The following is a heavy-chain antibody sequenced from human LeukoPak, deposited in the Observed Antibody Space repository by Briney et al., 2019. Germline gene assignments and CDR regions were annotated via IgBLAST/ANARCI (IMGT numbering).Heavy chain of an antibody. CDR3: ARGSPPYYYGSGSRRHFDL. J-gene: IGHJ2*01. Sequence: SETLSLTCAVYGGSFSGYYSSWIRQPPGKGLEWIGEINHSGSTSYNPSLKSRVTISVDTSKNQFSLKLSSVTAADTAVYYCARGSPPYYYGSGSRRHFDLWGRGTLVTVSS. CDR1: GGSFSGYY. CDR2: INHSGST. V-gene: IGHV4-34*01. D-gene: IGHD3-10*01.